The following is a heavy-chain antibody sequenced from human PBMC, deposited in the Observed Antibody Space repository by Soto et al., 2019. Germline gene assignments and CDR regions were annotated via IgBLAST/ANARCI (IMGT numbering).Heavy chain of an antibody. D-gene: IGHD3-10*01. CDR1: GFTFSSYW. CDR2: INSDGSST. Sequence: PGGSLRLSCAASGFTFSSYWMHWVRQAPGKGLVWVSRINSDGSSTSYADSVKGRFTISRDNAKNTLYLQMNSLRAEDTAVYYCAREATTYYYGSGPCDYWGQGTLVTVS. V-gene: IGHV3-74*01. CDR3: AREATTYYYGSGPCDY. J-gene: IGHJ4*02.